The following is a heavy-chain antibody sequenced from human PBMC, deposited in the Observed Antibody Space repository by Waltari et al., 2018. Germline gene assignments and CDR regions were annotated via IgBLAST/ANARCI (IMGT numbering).Heavy chain of an antibody. D-gene: IGHD6-6*01. CDR2: ISSSSSYI. J-gene: IGHJ6*02. Sequence: EVQLVESGGGLVKPGGSLSLSCAASGFTFSSYSMNWVRQAPGKGLEWVSSISSSSSYIYYADSVKGRFTISRDNAKNSLYLQMNSLRAEDTAVYYCARAKQLVPYYYYGMDVWGQGTTVTVSS. V-gene: IGHV3-21*01. CDR1: GFTFSSYS. CDR3: ARAKQLVPYYYYGMDV.